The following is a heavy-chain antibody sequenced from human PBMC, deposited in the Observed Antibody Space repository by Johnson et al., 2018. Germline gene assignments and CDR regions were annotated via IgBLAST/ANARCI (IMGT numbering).Heavy chain of an antibody. J-gene: IGHJ1*01. CDR1: GFTFDDYA. V-gene: IGHV3-9*01. CDR2: ISWNSGSI. D-gene: IGHD6-13*01. Sequence: EVQLVESGGGLVQPGRSLRLSCAASGFTFDDYAMHWVRQAPGKGLEWVSGISWNSGSIGYADSVKGRFTISRDNAKNSLYLQMNSLRDEDTAVYYCAKDWEIAAVGTGGYFHHWGQGTLVTVSS. CDR3: AKDWEIAAVGTGGYFHH.